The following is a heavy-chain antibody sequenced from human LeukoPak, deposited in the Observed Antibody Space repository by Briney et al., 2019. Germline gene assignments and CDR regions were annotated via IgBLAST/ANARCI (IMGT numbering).Heavy chain of an antibody. J-gene: IGHJ4*02. CDR2: ISGSGGST. D-gene: IGHD2-15*01. Sequence: GGSLRLSCAASGFTFSSYAMSWVRQAPGKGLEWVSAISGSGGSTYYADSVKGRFTISRDNSKNTLYLQMNSLRAEDTAVYYCARGLVVVAATQLLDWGQGTLVTVSS. CDR3: ARGLVVVAATQLLD. V-gene: IGHV3-23*01. CDR1: GFTFSSYA.